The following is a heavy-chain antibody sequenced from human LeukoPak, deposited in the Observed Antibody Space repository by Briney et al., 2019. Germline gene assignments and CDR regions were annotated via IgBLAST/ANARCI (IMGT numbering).Heavy chain of an antibody. Sequence: PGGSLRLSCAASGFAFDDYAMHWVRQAPGKGLEWVSGISWNSGSIGYADSVKGRFTISRDNAKNSLYLQMNSLRAEDTAVYYCARDPSGHYYFDYWGQGTLVTVSS. J-gene: IGHJ4*02. CDR3: ARDPSGHYYFDY. CDR1: GFAFDDYA. V-gene: IGHV3-9*01. CDR2: ISWNSGSI. D-gene: IGHD3-3*02.